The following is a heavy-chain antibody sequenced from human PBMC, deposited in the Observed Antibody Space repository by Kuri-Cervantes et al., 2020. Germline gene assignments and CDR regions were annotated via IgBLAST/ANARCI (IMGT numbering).Heavy chain of an antibody. CDR1: GGSISSSSYY. CDR2: IYYSGST. Sequence: SETLSLTCTVSGGSISSSSYYWGWIRQPPGKGLEWIGSIYYSGSTYYNPSLRSRVTISVDTSKNQFSLQLSSVSLEDTAIYYCARDQYYFDYWGQGTLVTVSS. V-gene: IGHV4-39*07. J-gene: IGHJ4*02. CDR3: ARDQYYFDY.